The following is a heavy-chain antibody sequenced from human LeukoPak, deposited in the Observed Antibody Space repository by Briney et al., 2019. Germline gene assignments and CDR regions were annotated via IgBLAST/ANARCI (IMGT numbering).Heavy chain of an antibody. Sequence: GGSLRLSCAASGFTFSSYWMHWVRQDPGKGLVWVSRINSDGSGTKYADSVKGRFTISRDNAKNTLYLQMNNLRAEDTAVYYCVKDGDTAMVPFDYWGQGTLVTVSS. D-gene: IGHD5-18*01. CDR3: VKDGDTAMVPFDY. CDR1: GFTFSSYW. CDR2: INSDGSGT. V-gene: IGHV3-74*01. J-gene: IGHJ4*02.